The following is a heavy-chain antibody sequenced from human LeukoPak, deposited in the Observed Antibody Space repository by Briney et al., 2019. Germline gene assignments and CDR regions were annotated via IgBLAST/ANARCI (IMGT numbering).Heavy chain of an antibody. CDR2: ISSSSSYI. CDR1: GFSFGDYS. CDR3: ARFGYGTMIVV. D-gene: IGHD3-22*01. V-gene: IGHV3-21*01. Sequence: GGSLRLSCAASGFSFGDYSMNWVRQAPGKGLEWVSSISSSSSYIYYADSVKGRFTISRDNAKNSLYLQMNSLRAEDTAVYYCARFGYGTMIVVWGQGTLVTVSS. J-gene: IGHJ4*02.